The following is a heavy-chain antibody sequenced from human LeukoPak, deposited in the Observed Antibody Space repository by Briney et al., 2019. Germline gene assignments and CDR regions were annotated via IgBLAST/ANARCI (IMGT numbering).Heavy chain of an antibody. CDR2: INTDGSST. J-gene: IGHJ4*02. CDR1: GFTFSSYW. Sequence: GRSLRLSCAASGFTFSSYWMHWVRQAPGKGLVWVSRINTDGSSTSYADSVKGRFTISRDNAKNTLYLQMNSLRAEDTAVYYCAREYYDFWSGRNDYWGQGTLVTVSS. V-gene: IGHV3-74*01. CDR3: AREYYDFWSGRNDY. D-gene: IGHD3-3*01.